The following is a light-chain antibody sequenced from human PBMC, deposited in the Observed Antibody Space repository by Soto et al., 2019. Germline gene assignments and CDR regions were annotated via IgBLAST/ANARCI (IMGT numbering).Light chain of an antibody. Sequence: EIVMTQSPATLSVSPGERATLSCRASQSVSSNLAWYQQKPGQAPRLLIYGASTRATGIPARFSGSGSGTEFTLTISSLHSEDFAVYYCQIGVTFGLGTKVDIK. CDR1: QSVSSN. V-gene: IGKV3-15*01. CDR2: GAS. CDR3: QIGVT. J-gene: IGKJ3*01.